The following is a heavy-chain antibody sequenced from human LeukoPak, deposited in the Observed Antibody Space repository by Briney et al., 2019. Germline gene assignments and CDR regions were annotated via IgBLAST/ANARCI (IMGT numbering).Heavy chain of an antibody. Sequence: SETLSLTCTVSGGSISSGDYYWSWIRQPPGKGLEWIGYIYYSGSTNYNPSLKSRVTISVDTSKSQFSLKLSSVTAADTAVYYCARGEVPAANNWGQGTLVTVSS. V-gene: IGHV4-61*08. CDR2: IYYSGST. J-gene: IGHJ4*02. D-gene: IGHD2-2*01. CDR1: GGSISSGDYY. CDR3: ARGEVPAANN.